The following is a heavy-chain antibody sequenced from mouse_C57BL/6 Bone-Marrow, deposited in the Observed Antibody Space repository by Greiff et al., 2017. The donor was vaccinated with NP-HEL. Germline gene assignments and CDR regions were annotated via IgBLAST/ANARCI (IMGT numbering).Heavy chain of an antibody. CDR2: ISYDGSN. CDR3: ARGLRPWFAY. J-gene: IGHJ3*01. D-gene: IGHD2-4*01. Sequence: EVKLQESGPGLVKPSQSLSLTCSVTGYSITSGYYWNWIRQFPGNKLEWMGYISYDGSNNYNPSLKNRISITRDTSKNQFFLKLNSVTTEDTATYYCARGLRPWFAYWGQGTLVTVSA. CDR1: GYSITSGYY. V-gene: IGHV3-6*01.